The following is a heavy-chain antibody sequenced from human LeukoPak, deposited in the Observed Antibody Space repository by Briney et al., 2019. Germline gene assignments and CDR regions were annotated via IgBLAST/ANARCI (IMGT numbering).Heavy chain of an antibody. Sequence: GGSLRLSCAASGFTFDDYAMHWVRQAPGKGLEWVSGISWNSGSIGYADSVKGRFTISRDNAKNSLYLQMNSLRAEDTALYYCAKGRAGTDYWGQGTRVTVSS. J-gene: IGHJ4*02. D-gene: IGHD6-13*01. CDR2: ISWNSGSI. V-gene: IGHV3-9*01. CDR3: AKGRAGTDY. CDR1: GFTFDDYA.